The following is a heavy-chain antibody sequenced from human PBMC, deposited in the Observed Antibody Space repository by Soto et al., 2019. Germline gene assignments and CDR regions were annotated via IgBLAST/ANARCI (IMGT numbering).Heavy chain of an antibody. D-gene: IGHD3-10*01. Sequence: ASVKVSCKASGYTFTSYYMHWVRQAPGQGLEWMGIINPSGGSTSYAQKFQGRVTMTGDTSTSTVYMELSSLRSEDTAVYYCARGAVWFGELSYFDYWGQGTLVTVSS. CDR2: INPSGGST. CDR3: ARGAVWFGELSYFDY. V-gene: IGHV1-46*03. CDR1: GYTFTSYY. J-gene: IGHJ4*02.